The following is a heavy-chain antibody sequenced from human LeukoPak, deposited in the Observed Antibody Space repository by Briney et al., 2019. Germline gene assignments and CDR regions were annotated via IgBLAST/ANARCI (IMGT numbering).Heavy chain of an antibody. J-gene: IGHJ6*03. V-gene: IGHV4-61*02. D-gene: IGHD6-13*01. CDR2: IYTSGST. Sequence: SETLSLTCTVSGGSISSGSYYWSWIRQPAGKGLEWIGRIYTSGSTNYNPPLKSRVTISVDTSKNQFSLKLSSVTAADTAVYYCARELYVSSSSYMDVWGKGTTVTVSS. CDR3: ARELYVSSSSYMDV. CDR1: GGSISSGSYY.